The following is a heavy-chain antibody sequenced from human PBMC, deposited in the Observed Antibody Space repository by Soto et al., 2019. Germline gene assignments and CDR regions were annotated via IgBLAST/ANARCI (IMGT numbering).Heavy chain of an antibody. Sequence: QVQLQESGPGLVKPSQTLSLTCTVSGGSISSGGYYWSWIRQHPGKGREWIGYIYYSGSTYYNPSLKSRVTISVDTSKNQFSLKLSSVTAADTAVYYCARGVGSSWFDHEYFQHWGQGTLVTVSS. D-gene: IGHD6-13*01. V-gene: IGHV4-31*03. CDR3: ARGVGSSWFDHEYFQH. CDR2: IYYSGST. J-gene: IGHJ1*01. CDR1: GGSISSGGYY.